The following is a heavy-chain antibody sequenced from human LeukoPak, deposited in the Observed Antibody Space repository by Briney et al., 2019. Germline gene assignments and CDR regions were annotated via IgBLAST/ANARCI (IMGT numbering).Heavy chain of an antibody. V-gene: IGHV3-30*02. CDR1: GFTFRTYG. D-gene: IGHD3-16*01. CDR3: AKRADYYDSSRALYDAFDL. Sequence: PGGSLRLSCAASGFTFRTYGMHSVRQAPGKGLEWVTFIRYDGSDKYYADSVKGRFTISRDNSKNTLFLQMNSLRVADTAVYYCAKRADYYDSSRALYDAFDLWGQGTMVTVSS. CDR2: IRYDGSDK. J-gene: IGHJ3*01.